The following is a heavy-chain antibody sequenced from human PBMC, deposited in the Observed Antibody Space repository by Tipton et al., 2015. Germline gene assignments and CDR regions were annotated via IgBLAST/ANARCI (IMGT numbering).Heavy chain of an antibody. V-gene: IGHV4-4*01. CDR3: AKTHGAYDWYLDQ. CDR1: GDSISSSNW. D-gene: IGHD5-12*01. J-gene: IGHJ4*02. CDR2: IHHGGST. Sequence: TLSLTCSVSGDSISSSNWWSWVRLPPGKGLEWIGEIHHGGSTNYNPSLKSRVTMSVDTSKNQFSLNLRSVTAADTAVYFCAKTHGAYDWYLDQWGQGTLVTVSS.